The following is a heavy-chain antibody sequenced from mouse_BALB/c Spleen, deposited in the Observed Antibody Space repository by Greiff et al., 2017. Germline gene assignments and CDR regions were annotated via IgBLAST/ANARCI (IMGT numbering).Heavy chain of an antibody. CDR1: GFAFSSYD. V-gene: IGHV5-12-1*01. J-gene: IGHJ4*01. Sequence: DVKLVESGGGLVKPGGSLKLSCAASGFAFSSYDMSWVRQTPEKRLEWVAYISSGGGSTYYPDTVKGRFTISRDNAKNTLYLQMSSLKSEDTAMYYCARRSNPYYAMDYWGQGTSVTVSS. CDR3: ARRSNPYYAMDY. D-gene: IGHD1-1*01. CDR2: ISSGGGST.